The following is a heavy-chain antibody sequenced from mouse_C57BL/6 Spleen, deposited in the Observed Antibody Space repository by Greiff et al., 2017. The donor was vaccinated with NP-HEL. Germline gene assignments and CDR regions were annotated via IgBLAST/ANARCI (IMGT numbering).Heavy chain of an antibody. CDR1: GFTFSDYG. CDR3: ARPHYYGSSYYAMDY. CDR2: ISSGSSTI. Sequence: EVRVVESGGGLVKPGGSLKLSCAASGFTFSDYGMHWVRQAPEKGLEWVAYISSGSSTIYYADTVKGRFTISRDNAKNTLFLQMTSRRSEDTAMYYCARPHYYGSSYYAMDYWGQGTSVTVSS. D-gene: IGHD1-1*01. J-gene: IGHJ4*01. V-gene: IGHV5-17*01.